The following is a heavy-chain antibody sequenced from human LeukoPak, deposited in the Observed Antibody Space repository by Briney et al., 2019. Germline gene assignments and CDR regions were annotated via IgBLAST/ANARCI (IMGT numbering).Heavy chain of an antibody. CDR3: ARRPNYYGSGGYYYMDV. CDR1: GYTFNGYY. Sequence: ASVKVSCKASGYTFNGYYMHWVRQAPGQGLEWMGRINPNSGGTNYAQKFQGRVTMTRDTSISTAYMEPSRLRSDDTAVYYCARRPNYYGSGGYYYMDVWGKGATVTVSS. D-gene: IGHD3-10*01. V-gene: IGHV1-2*06. CDR2: INPNSGGT. J-gene: IGHJ6*03.